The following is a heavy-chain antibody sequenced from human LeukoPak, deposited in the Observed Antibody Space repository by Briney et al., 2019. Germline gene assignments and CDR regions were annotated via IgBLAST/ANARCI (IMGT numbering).Heavy chain of an antibody. J-gene: IGHJ6*03. CDR2: IYYLWGT. CDR3: ARGGRSQGTTPKQEFYYMIV. CDR1: NVSIGYYY. V-gene: IGHV4-59*01. Sequence: PSETLSLTCAVSNVSIGYYYWSWLREPPRPGLEWDGYIYYLWGTNYNPYPNRRLPISLHISTNQFSLWLTPMAPAHTPVYSCARGGRSQGTTPKQEFYYMIVSG. D-gene: IGHD1-1*01.